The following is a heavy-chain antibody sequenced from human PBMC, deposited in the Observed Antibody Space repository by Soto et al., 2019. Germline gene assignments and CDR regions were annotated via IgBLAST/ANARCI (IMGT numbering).Heavy chain of an antibody. V-gene: IGHV3-21*01. CDR3: ATGQDFGDYHD. CDR1: EFTFRVYN. Sequence: GGSLRLSSAAAEFTFRVYNMDWVRQSPGKWLEWISSISTSSSSISYADSVRGRFTISRDNARNSLYLQMDSLRVEDTAVYYCATGQDFGDYHDWGQGTLVTVSS. CDR2: ISTSSSSI. J-gene: IGHJ4*02. D-gene: IGHD4-17*01.